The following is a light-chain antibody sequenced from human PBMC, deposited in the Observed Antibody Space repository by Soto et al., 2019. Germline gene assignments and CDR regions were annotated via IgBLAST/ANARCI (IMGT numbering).Light chain of an antibody. CDR2: GAS. CDR1: QRVSSN. J-gene: IGKJ2*01. Sequence: EIVMTQSPATLSVSPGERATLSSRASQRVSSNLAWYQQKPGQAPRLLIYGASTRATGIPARFSGSGSGTEFTLTISSLQSEDFAVYYCQQYNNRPPITFGQGTKLEIK. CDR3: QQYNNRPPIT. V-gene: IGKV3-15*01.